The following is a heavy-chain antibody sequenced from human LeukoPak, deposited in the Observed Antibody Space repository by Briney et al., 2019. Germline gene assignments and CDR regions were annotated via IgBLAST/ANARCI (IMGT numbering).Heavy chain of an antibody. CDR2: IFSSGYT. V-gene: IGHV4-61*02. CDR1: GGSIGSGSYS. CDR3: ASTRATRDASNRVAY. Sequence: SQTLSLTCNVSGGSIGSGSYSWMWIRRPAGKGLEWIGRIFSSGYTNYNPALISRVTISLDTSKNQFSLKLSSVTAADTAIYFCASTRATRDASNRVAYWGQGTLVTVSS. J-gene: IGHJ4*02. D-gene: IGHD5-24*01.